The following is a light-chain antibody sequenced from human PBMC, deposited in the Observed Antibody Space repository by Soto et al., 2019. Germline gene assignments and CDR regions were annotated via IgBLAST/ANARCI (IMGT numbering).Light chain of an antibody. J-gene: IGLJ1*01. CDR1: SSDVGGYNY. CDR3: SSYTSSSPYV. V-gene: IGLV2-14*01. Sequence: QSALTQPASVSGSPGQSITISCTGTSSDVGGYNYVSWYQQHPGKAPKLMIYEVSNRPSGVSHRFSGSKSGNTASLTISGLQDEDEADYYCSSYTSSSPYVFGTGTKLTVL. CDR2: EVS.